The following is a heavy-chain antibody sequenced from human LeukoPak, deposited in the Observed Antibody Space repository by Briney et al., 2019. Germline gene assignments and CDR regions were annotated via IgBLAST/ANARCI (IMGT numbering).Heavy chain of an antibody. V-gene: IGHV1-18*01. Sequence: ASVKVSCKASGYTFTSYGISWVRQAPGQGLEWMGWISAYNGNTNYAQKLQGRVTMTTDTSTSTAYMELRSLRSDDTAVYYCARDPSVTMVRGVLDAFDIWDQGTMVTVSS. CDR1: GYTFTSYG. CDR3: ARDPSVTMVRGVLDAFDI. J-gene: IGHJ3*02. D-gene: IGHD3-10*01. CDR2: ISAYNGNT.